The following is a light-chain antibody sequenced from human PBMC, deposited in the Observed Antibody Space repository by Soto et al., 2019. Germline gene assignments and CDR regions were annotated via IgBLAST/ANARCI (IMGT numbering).Light chain of an antibody. Sequence: DIQMTQSPSSLSASVGDRVTITCQASHDITSYLNWYQHKPGKAPKLLIYDASILEAGVPSRFSGSGSGTDFTLTISRLEPEDFAVYFCHHYGTSPQTFGQGTRVEIK. CDR3: HHYGTSPQT. J-gene: IGKJ1*01. CDR1: HDITSY. CDR2: DAS. V-gene: IGKV1-33*01.